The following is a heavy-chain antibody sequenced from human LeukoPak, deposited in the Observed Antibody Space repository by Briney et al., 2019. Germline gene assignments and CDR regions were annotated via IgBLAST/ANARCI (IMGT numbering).Heavy chain of an antibody. CDR1: GCSISSSSYY. CDR2: IYYSGST. CDR3: AGGYYDSSGPGNYFDY. D-gene: IGHD3-22*01. Sequence: SETLSLTCTVSGCSISSSSYYWGWIRQPPGKGLEWIGSIYYSGSTYYNPSLKSRVTISVDTSKNQFSLKLSSVTAAGTAVYYCAGGYYDSSGPGNYFDYWGQGTLVTVSS. V-gene: IGHV4-39*01. J-gene: IGHJ4*02.